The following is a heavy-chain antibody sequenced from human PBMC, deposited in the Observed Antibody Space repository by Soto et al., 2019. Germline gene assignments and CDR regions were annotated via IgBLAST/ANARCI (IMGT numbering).Heavy chain of an antibody. CDR1: EFSLSTGGVG. V-gene: IGHV2-5*01. Sequence: QITLKESGPTLVKPTQTLTLTCTFSEFSLSTGGVGVAWVRQPPGKALEWLGLIYWKGDKRYSPSLERRLTITKDTSKNQVVLTMTNMDPVDTATYYCAHTNYCGSGSYFFDFWGQGTLVTVSS. D-gene: IGHD3-10*01. CDR2: IYWKGDK. CDR3: AHTNYCGSGSYFFDF. J-gene: IGHJ4*02.